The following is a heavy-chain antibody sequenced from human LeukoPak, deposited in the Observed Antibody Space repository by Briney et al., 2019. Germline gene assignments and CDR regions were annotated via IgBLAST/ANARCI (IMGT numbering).Heavy chain of an antibody. CDR2: ISSSGSTI. CDR3: ARDVDDYGDYVGVDY. CDR1: GFNFSDYY. D-gene: IGHD4-17*01. V-gene: IGHV3-11*04. Sequence: GGSLRLSCAASGFNFSDYYMSLIRQAPGKGLEWVSYISSSGSTIYYADSVKGRFTISRDNAKNSLYLQMNSLRAEDTAVYYCARDVDDYGDYVGVDYWGQGTLVTVSS. J-gene: IGHJ4*02.